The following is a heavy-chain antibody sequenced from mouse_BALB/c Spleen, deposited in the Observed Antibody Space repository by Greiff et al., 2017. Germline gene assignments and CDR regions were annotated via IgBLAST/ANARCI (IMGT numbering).Heavy chain of an antibody. CDR2: ISNGGGST. D-gene: IGHD2-3*01. V-gene: IGHV5-12-2*01. CDR3: ARGWSYYFDY. J-gene: IGHJ2*01. Sequence: DVKLVESGGGLVQPGGSLKLSCAASGFTFSSYTMSWVRQTPEKRLEWVAYISNGGGSTYYPDTVKGRFTISRDNAKNTLYLQMSSLKSEDTAMYYCARGWSYYFDYWGQGTTLTVSS. CDR1: GFTFSSYT.